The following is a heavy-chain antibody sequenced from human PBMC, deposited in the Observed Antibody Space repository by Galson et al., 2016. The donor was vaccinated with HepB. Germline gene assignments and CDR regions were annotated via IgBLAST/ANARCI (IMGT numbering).Heavy chain of an antibody. Sequence: SVKVSCKASGYTFTGYYMHWVRQAPGQGLEWMGWINPNSGGTNYAQKFQGRVTITRDTSANTAYMVLSSLRSEDTTVYYCARDLGVPGSPLDNWGQGTLVTVSS. V-gene: IGHV1-2*02. CDR2: INPNSGGT. J-gene: IGHJ4*02. CDR1: GYTFTGYY. CDR3: ARDLGVPGSPLDN. D-gene: IGHD6-19*01.